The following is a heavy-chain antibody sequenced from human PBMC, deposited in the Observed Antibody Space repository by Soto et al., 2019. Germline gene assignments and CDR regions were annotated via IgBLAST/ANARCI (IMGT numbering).Heavy chain of an antibody. J-gene: IGHJ4*02. CDR2: IYHTGST. Sequence: SETLSLTCTVSGGSISSGGHYWSWIRQHPGKGLEWIGYIYHTGSTYYKPSLKSRVTISVDTSKNQFSLKLGSVTAADTAVYYCETSYGAFDYWGQGTLVTVSS. D-gene: IGHD4-17*01. V-gene: IGHV4-31*03. CDR3: ETSYGAFDY. CDR1: GGSISSGGHY.